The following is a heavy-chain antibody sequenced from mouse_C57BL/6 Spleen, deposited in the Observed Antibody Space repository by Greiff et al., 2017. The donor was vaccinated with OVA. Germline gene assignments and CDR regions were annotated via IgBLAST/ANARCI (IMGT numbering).Heavy chain of an antibody. CDR2: IWTGGGT. V-gene: IGHV2-9-1*01. CDR1: GFSLTSYA. J-gene: IGHJ4*01. Sequence: VKLMESGPGLVAPSQSLSITCTVSGFSLTSYAISWVRQPPGKGLEWLGVIWTGGGTNYNSALKSRLSISKDNSKSQVFLKMNSLQTDDTARYYCARNCPITTVVDYYAMDYWGQGTSVTVSS. CDR3: ARNCPITTVVDYYAMDY. D-gene: IGHD1-1*01.